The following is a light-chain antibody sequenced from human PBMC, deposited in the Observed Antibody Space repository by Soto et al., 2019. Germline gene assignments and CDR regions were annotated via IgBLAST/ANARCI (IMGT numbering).Light chain of an antibody. CDR1: QDIRIY. CDR2: AAS. J-gene: IGKJ4*01. V-gene: IGKV1-16*02. CDR3: QQYSRYPLT. Sequence: DIQLTQSPSSLSASVGDTVPITCRASQDIRIYLAWFQQKPGKAPQSLIYAASSLQSGVPSKFSGSSSGTDFTLTINNLQPEDFATYYCQQYSRYPLTFGGGTKVEIK.